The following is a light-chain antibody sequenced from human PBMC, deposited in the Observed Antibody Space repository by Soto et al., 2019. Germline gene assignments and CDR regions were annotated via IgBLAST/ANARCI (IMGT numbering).Light chain of an antibody. V-gene: IGKV3-20*01. Sequence: DIVLTQSPGTLSLSPGERATLSCRASQSVSSSNLAWYQQKPAQAPRLLIYAASRRAPGIPERFSGSGSGTDFTLTISRLEPEDFAVYYCQQYVTSSWTFGQGTKVEIK. J-gene: IGKJ1*01. CDR2: AAS. CDR3: QQYVTSSWT. CDR1: QSVSSSN.